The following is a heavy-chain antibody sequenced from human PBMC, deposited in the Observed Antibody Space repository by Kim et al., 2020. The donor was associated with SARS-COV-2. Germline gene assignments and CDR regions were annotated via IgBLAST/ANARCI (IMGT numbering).Heavy chain of an antibody. CDR3: AVLSYDYVWGIYGYFDY. CDR2: INHSGST. Sequence: SETLSLTCAVYGGSFSGYYWSWIRQPPGKGLEWIGEINHSGSTNYNPSLKSRVTISVDTSKNQFSLKLSSVTAADTAVYYCAVLSYDYVWGIYGYFDYWGQGTLVTVSS. CDR1: GGSFSGYY. D-gene: IGHD3-16*01. J-gene: IGHJ4*02. V-gene: IGHV4-34*01.